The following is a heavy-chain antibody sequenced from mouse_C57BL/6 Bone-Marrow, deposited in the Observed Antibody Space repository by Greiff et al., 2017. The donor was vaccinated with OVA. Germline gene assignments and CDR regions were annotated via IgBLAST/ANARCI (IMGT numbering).Heavy chain of an antibody. Sequence: VKLMESGAELARPGASVKLSCKASGYTFTSYGISWVKQRTGQGLEWIGEIYPRSGNTYYNEKFKGKATLTADKSSSTAYMELRSLTSEDSAVYFCAREGLLLNPFDYWGQGTTLTVSS. CDR1: GYTFTSYG. J-gene: IGHJ2*01. V-gene: IGHV1-81*01. D-gene: IGHD2-3*01. CDR2: IYPRSGNT. CDR3: AREGLLLNPFDY.